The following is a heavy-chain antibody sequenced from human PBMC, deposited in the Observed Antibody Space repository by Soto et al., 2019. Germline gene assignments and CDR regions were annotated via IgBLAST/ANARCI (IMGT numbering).Heavy chain of an antibody. CDR3: AREGTTVDSYYYYGLDV. CDR1: GGSISSYY. J-gene: IGHJ6*02. D-gene: IGHD1-1*01. Sequence: QVQLQESGPGLVKPSETLSLTCTVSGGSISSYYWSWIRQPPGKGLEWIGYIYHSGSTNYNSSIKSRITISVDXSXTXXSLRLSSVTAADTAVYYCAREGTTVDSYYYYGLDVWGQGTTVTVSS. V-gene: IGHV4-59*01. CDR2: IYHSGST.